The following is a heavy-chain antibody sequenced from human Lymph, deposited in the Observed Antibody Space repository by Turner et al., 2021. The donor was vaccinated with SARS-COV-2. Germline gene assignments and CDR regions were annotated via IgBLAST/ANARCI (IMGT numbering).Heavy chain of an antibody. CDR1: GGTFSSYA. D-gene: IGHD3-10*01. V-gene: IGHV1-69*10. CDR3: ARVVGGFGELGYYYYYGMDV. CDR2: IIPILRIA. J-gene: IGHJ6*02. Sequence: QVQLVQSGAEVKKPGSSVKVSCKASGGTFSSYAISWVRQAPGQGREWRGGIIPILRIATYAQKFQGRVTITADKSTSTAYMELGSLRSEDTAVFYWARVVGGFGELGYYYYYGMDVWGQGTTVTVSS.